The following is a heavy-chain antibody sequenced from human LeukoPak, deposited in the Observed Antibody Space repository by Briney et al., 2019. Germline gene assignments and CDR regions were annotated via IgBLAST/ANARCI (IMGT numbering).Heavy chain of an antibody. J-gene: IGHJ4*02. V-gene: IGHV4-59*01. CDR2: IYYSGST. D-gene: IGHD1-26*01. Sequence: SETLSLTCTVSGGSLSSYYWSWIRQPPGKGLEWIGYIYYSGSTSYNPSLKSRVTISVDTSKNQFSLKLSSVTAADTAVYYCARYRPVGATKGYDYWGQGTLVTVSS. CDR1: GGSLSSYY. CDR3: ARYRPVGATKGYDY.